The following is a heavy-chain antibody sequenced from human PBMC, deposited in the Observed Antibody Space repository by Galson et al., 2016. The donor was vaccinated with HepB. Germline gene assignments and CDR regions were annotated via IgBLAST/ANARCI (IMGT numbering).Heavy chain of an antibody. CDR1: GFTFSSYA. CDR3: AKGLRYCSGGYCYESSDS. V-gene: IGHV3-23*01. Sequence: SLRLSCAASGFTFSSYAMSWVRQAPGKGLQWVSGISGRGDITHYADAVKGRFTISRDNFRNTLYLQMNSLRVDDTAVYYCAKGLRYCSGGYCYESSDSWGQGTLVSVSS. CDR2: ISGRGDIT. D-gene: IGHD2-15*01. J-gene: IGHJ4*02.